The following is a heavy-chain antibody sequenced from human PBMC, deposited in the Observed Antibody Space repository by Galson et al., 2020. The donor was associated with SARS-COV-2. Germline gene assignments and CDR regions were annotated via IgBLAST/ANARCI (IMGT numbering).Heavy chain of an antibody. J-gene: IGHJ6*02. CDR3: ARLRYYDVLTGYIVDV. V-gene: IGHV1-2*02. CDR2: INPKSGGT. D-gene: IGHD3-9*01. CDR1: GYTFTDYY. Sequence: ASVKLSCKASGYTFTDYYIHWVRKAPGQGLEWMGWINPKSGGTNYAQKFEGRVTMTRDTSITTAYMELSRLRADDTAVYYCARLRYYDVLTGYIVDVWGQGTMVTVSS.